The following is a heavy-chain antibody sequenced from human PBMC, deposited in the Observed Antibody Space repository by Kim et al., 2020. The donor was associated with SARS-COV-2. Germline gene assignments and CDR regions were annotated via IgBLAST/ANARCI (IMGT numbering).Heavy chain of an antibody. V-gene: IGHV4-39*01. CDR2: IYYSGRT. J-gene: IGHJ4*02. CDR1: GGSISSSSYY. D-gene: IGHD6-13*01. CDR3: AKYSSRPYYFDY. Sequence: SETLSLTCTVSGGSISSSSYYWGWIRQPPGKGLEWIGSIYYSGRTYYNPSLKSRVTISVDTSKNQFSLKLSSVTAADTAVYYCAKYSSRPYYFDYWGQGTLVTVSS.